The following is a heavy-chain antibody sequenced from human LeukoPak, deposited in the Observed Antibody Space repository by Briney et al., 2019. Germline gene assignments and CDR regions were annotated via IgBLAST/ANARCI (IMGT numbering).Heavy chain of an antibody. V-gene: IGHV3-23*01. CDR3: AKHGSGSLFYFDY. CDR2: ISGTGYNT. D-gene: IGHD3-10*01. CDR1: GFTVRNCA. Sequence: TGESLRLSCAASGFTVRNCAMSWVRQAPGKGLEWVSGISGTGYNTYYADSVKGRFTISRDNSKNTLYLQMNSLGAEDTAVYYCAKHGSGSLFYFDYWGQRTLVTVSS. J-gene: IGHJ4*02.